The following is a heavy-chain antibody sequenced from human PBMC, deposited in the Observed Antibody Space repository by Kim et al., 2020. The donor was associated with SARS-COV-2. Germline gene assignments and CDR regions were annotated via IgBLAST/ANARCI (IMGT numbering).Heavy chain of an antibody. CDR2: ISGSGGNI. Sequence: GGSLRLSCAASGFTFSSYAMNWVRQAPGKGLEWVSGISGSGGNIYYADSVKGRFTISRDNSKNTLYLQMNSLRVEDTAVYFCAKIVVADKWSYVAAGYGMDVCGQG. V-gene: IGHV3-23*01. D-gene: IGHD2-21*01. J-gene: IGHJ6*02. CDR3: AKIVVADKWSYVAAGYGMDV. CDR1: GFTFSSYA.